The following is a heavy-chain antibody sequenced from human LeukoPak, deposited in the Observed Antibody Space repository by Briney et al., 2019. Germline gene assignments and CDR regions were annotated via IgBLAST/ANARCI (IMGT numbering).Heavy chain of an antibody. CDR2: IHNDGTQG. J-gene: IGHJ6*03. Sequence: PGGSLRLSCAASGFTFSRLGMQWVRQAPGKGLEWVAVIHNDGTQGQYGDSVKGRFTISKVNSQNTLHLQLNILRYADTAVYYCAKEGDEFRGYLDVWGKGTTVTVSS. CDR3: AKEGDEFRGYLDV. CDR1: GFTFSRLG. D-gene: IGHD2-21*02. V-gene: IGHV3-30*02.